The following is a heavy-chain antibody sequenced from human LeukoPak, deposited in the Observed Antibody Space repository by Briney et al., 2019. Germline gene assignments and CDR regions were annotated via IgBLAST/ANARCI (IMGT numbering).Heavy chain of an antibody. Sequence: EASVKVSFTASGYTFTSYAMHWVRQAPGQRLEWMGWINAGNGNTKCSQKFQGRVTITRDTSASTAYMELSSLRSEDTAVYYCARDMVRGVIFLDPWGQGTLVTVSS. CDR2: INAGNGNT. CDR3: ARDMVRGVIFLDP. V-gene: IGHV1-3*01. CDR1: GYTFTSYA. D-gene: IGHD3-10*01. J-gene: IGHJ5*02.